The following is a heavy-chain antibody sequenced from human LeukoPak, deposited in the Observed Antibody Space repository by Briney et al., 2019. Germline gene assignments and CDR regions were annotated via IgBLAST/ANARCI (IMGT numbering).Heavy chain of an antibody. D-gene: IGHD3-16*02. Sequence: GGSLRLSCAASGFSVSGTGLQWVRQAPDRGREGIVDFWGAVIRNYYAGSVDVRFTVSRDNSCMVVHLHMNNLRADDTAVYYCAGDAAFYRYEHWCQGAMVTVSS. CDR3: AGDAAFYRYEH. CDR1: GFSVSGTG. V-gene: IGHV3-33*01. CDR2: FWGAVIRN. J-gene: IGHJ4*02.